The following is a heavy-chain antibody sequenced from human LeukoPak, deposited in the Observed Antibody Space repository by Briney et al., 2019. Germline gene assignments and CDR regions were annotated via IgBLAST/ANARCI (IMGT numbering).Heavy chain of an antibody. CDR2: KYYSGSA. J-gene: IGHJ3*02. V-gene: IGHV4-31*03. CDR3: ATPYCSSISCLDVFNM. CDR1: GVSVSDGRYY. D-gene: IGHD2-2*01. Sequence: KPSQTLSLTCSLSGVSVSDGRYYWTWIRQHPGKGLEWIGYKYYSGSAKYNPSLKSRLTISIDTSKNQFSLHLSSVTAADTATYYCATPYCSSISCLDVFNMWGQGTRVTVSS.